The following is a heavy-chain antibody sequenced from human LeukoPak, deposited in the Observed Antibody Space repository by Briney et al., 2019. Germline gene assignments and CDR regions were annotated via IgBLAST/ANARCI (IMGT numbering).Heavy chain of an antibody. J-gene: IGHJ4*02. Sequence: PGGSLRLSCAASGFTFSGYWMSWVRQAPGKGLEWVANIKQDGSEKYYVDSVKGRFTISRDNAKNSLYLQMNSLRAEDTAVYYCARGLDCRSTSCYLDNWGQGTLVTVSS. CDR1: GFTFSGYW. CDR2: IKQDGSEK. D-gene: IGHD2-2*01. CDR3: ARGLDCRSTSCYLDN. V-gene: IGHV3-7*01.